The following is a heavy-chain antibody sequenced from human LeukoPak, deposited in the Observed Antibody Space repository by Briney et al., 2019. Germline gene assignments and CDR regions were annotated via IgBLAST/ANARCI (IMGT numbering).Heavy chain of an antibody. CDR1: GVSISSYY. J-gene: IGHJ4*02. Sequence: SETLSLTCTVSGVSISSYYWSWIRQPPGEGLEWIGNIFYSRSPNYKSSLKSRVTTSFDTSKNQFSLKLSSVTAADTAVYYCARVGHIVAAGTYDYWGQGTLVTVSS. CDR2: IFYSRSP. D-gene: IGHD6-13*01. V-gene: IGHV4-59*08. CDR3: ARVGHIVAAGTYDY.